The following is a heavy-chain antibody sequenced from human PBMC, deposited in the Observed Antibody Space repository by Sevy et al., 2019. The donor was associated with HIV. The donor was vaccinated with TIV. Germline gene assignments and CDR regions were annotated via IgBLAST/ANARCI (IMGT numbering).Heavy chain of an antibody. V-gene: IGHV4-59*01. J-gene: IGHJ6*02. CDR1: GGSISGDY. D-gene: IGHD1-1*01. Sequence: SETLSLTCTVSGGSISGDYWSWVQQPPGKGLEWIGYLYYSGRTNYNPSLKGRVTISVDTSKNQFSLKLTSVTAADTAVYYCAKTAPNYYYGMDVWGQGTTVTVSS. CDR2: LYYSGRT. CDR3: AKTAPNYYYGMDV.